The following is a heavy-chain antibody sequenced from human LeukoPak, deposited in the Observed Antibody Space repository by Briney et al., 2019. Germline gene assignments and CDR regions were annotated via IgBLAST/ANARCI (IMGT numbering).Heavy chain of an antibody. J-gene: IGHJ4*02. D-gene: IGHD5-24*01. CDR1: GFTFSSYA. Sequence: GGSLRLSCAASGFTFSSYAMHWVRQAPGKGLEWVAVISYDGSNKYYADSVKGRFTISRDNSKNTLYLQMNSLRAEDTAVYYCARGGIRGGYQSITDYWGQGTLVTVSS. CDR3: ARGGIRGGYQSITDY. CDR2: ISYDGSNK. V-gene: IGHV3-30*01.